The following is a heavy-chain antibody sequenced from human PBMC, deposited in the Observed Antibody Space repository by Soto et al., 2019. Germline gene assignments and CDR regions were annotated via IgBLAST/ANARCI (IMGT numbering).Heavy chain of an antibody. D-gene: IGHD3-3*01. CDR1: GFTFSSYG. V-gene: IGHV3-30*18. CDR3: AKGLVGYDFWSGLYYYGMDV. CDR2: ISYDGSNK. Sequence: ESGGGVVQPGRSLRLSCAASGFTFSSYGMHWVRQAPGKGLEWVAVISYDGSNKYYADSVKGRFTISRDNSKNTLYLQMNSLRAEDTAVYYCAKGLVGYDFWSGLYYYGMDVWGQGTTVTVSS. J-gene: IGHJ6*02.